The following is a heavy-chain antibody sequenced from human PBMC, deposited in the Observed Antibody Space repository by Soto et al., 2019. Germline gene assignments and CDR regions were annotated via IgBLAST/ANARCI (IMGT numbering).Heavy chain of an antibody. CDR1: GFSLSTTAVG. Sequence: QITLKESGPTLVKPTQTLTLTCTFSGFSLSTTAVGVGWIRQPPGKALECLAVIYWDDDKRYRPSLKTRLSITKDTSKNPVVLTMTNMDPVDTATYYCARYVAGTTGSAFDMWGQGTMVAVSS. CDR2: IYWDDDK. D-gene: IGHD1-1*01. V-gene: IGHV2-5*02. CDR3: ARYVAGTTGSAFDM. J-gene: IGHJ3*02.